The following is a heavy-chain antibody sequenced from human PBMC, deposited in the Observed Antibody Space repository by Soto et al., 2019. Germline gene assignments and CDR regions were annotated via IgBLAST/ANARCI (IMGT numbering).Heavy chain of an antibody. CDR1: GGSINSGGYY. CDR2: IYDSGSA. V-gene: IGHV4-31*03. CDR3: AREVDYYDSSGDTRIVDL. J-gene: IGHJ4*02. Sequence: SETLSLTCTVSGGSINSGGYYWSWIRQHPGTGLEWIGYIYDSGSAYYNPSLKSRVTISADTSKNQISLRLRSVTAADTAVYYCAREVDYYDSSGDTRIVDLWGQGTQVTVSS. D-gene: IGHD3-22*01.